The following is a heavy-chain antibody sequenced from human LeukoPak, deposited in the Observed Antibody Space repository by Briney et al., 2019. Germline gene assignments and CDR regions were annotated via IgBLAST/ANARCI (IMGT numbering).Heavy chain of an antibody. CDR3: AREERVGATYYLDA. D-gene: IGHD1-26*01. CDR1: GFAFRTYA. J-gene: IGHJ4*02. CDR2: ITYDGKDQ. Sequence: PGGSLRLSCAASGFAFRTYAMHWVRQAAGKVLEWLAVITYDGKDQHYTDSVKGQFTVSRDNSKKTVYLQMISLRPEDTAFYYCAREERVGATYYLDAWGRGTLVTVSS. V-gene: IGHV3-30*04.